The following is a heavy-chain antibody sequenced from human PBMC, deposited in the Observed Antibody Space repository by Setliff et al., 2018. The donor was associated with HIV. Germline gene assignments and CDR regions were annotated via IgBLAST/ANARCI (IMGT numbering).Heavy chain of an antibody. D-gene: IGHD3-9*01. V-gene: IGHV5-51*01. J-gene: IGHJ4*02. CDR1: GYSFTSYW. CDR3: ARGNYDILTGYIGYYDY. CDR2: IYPGDSDT. Sequence: GECLKISCKRSGYSFTSYWICWVRQMPGKGLEWMGIIYPGDSDTRYSPSFQGQVTISADKSISTAYLQLSSLKASDTAMYYCARGNYDILTGYIGYYDYWGPGTLVTVSS.